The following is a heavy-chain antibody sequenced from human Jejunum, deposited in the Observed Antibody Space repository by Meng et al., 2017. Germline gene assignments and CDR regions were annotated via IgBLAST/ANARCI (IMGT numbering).Heavy chain of an antibody. V-gene: IGHV4-61*01. Sequence: QVKLQESGPGLVRPSETLSLTCTVSGGSVSSGNYYWSWIRQPPGKGLEWIGYIYYSGSTNYNPSLKSRVTISVDTSKNQFSLKLSSVTAADTAVYYCARGGFSEAAAANLIDSWGQGTLVTVSS. CDR3: ARGGFSEAAAANLIDS. CDR2: IYYSGST. D-gene: IGHD6-13*01. CDR1: GGSVSSGNYY. J-gene: IGHJ4*02.